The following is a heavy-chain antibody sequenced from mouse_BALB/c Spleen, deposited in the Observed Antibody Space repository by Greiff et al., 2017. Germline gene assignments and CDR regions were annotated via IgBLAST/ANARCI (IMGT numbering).Heavy chain of an antibody. D-gene: IGHD2-4*01. J-gene: IGHJ2*01. CDR3: ARDGITFDY. CDR2: ISSGGSYT. Sequence: EVMLVESGGDLVKPGGSLKLSCAASGFTFSSYGMSWVRQTPDKRLEWVATISSGGSYTYYPDSVKGRFTISRDNAKNTLYLQMSSLKSEDTAMYYCARDGITFDYWGQGTTLTVSS. V-gene: IGHV5-6*02. CDR1: GFTFSSYG.